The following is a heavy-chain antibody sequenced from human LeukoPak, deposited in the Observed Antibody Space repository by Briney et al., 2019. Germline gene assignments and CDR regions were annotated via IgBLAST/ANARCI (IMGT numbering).Heavy chain of an antibody. CDR3: AKNYDILTGWENNCLDP. CDR2: ISWNSGSI. D-gene: IGHD3-9*01. J-gene: IGHJ5*02. V-gene: IGHV3-9*01. Sequence: GGSRSLSCAASGFTFYDYAMHWVRQAPGKGLEWVSGISWNSGSIGYADSVKGRFTVSRDNAKNSLYLQMESLRTEDTALYYCAKNYDILTGWENNCLDPWGQGTLVTVSS. CDR1: GFTFYDYA.